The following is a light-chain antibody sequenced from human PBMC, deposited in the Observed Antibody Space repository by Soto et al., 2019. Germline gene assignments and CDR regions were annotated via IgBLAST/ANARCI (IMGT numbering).Light chain of an antibody. V-gene: IGLV2-14*01. CDR3: SSYTSSSTPLCV. CDR1: SSDVGGYNY. Sequence: QSVLTQPASVSGSPGQWITISCTGTSSDVGGYNYVSWYQQHPGKAPKLMIYDVSNRPSGVSNRFSGSKSGNTASLTISGLQAEDEADYYCSSYTSSSTPLCVFGTGTKLTVL. CDR2: DVS. J-gene: IGLJ1*01.